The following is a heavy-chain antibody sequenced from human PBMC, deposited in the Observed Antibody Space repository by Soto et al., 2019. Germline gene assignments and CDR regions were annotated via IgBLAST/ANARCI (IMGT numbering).Heavy chain of an antibody. V-gene: IGHV3-48*03. J-gene: IGHJ4*02. CDR3: AREVLRASCYDY. CDR1: GFTFSSYE. D-gene: IGHD2-2*01. Sequence: GGSLRLSCAASGFTFSSYEMNWVRQAPGKGLGWVSYISSSGSTIYYADSVKGRFTISRDNAKNSLYLQMNSLRAEDTAVYYCAREVLRASCYDYWGQGTLVTVSS. CDR2: ISSSGSTI.